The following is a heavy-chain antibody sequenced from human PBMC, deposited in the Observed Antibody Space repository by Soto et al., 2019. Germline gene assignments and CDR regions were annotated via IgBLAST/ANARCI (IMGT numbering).Heavy chain of an antibody. J-gene: IGHJ6*02. D-gene: IGHD3-10*01. CDR2: IKQDGSEK. V-gene: IGHV3-7*03. CDR3: ARGPATSGYYYYGMDV. Sequence: GGSLRLSCAASGFTFSSYWMSWVRQAPGKGLEWVANIKQDGSEKYYVDSVKGRFTISRDNAKNSLYLQMNSLRAEDTAVYYCARGPATSGYYYYGMDVWGQGTTVTVSS. CDR1: GFTFSSYW.